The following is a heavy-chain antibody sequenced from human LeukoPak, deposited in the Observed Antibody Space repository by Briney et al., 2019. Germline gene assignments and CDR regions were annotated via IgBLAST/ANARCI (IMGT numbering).Heavy chain of an antibody. V-gene: IGHV4-39*07. CDR3: VSLLFGGAGRGN. J-gene: IGHJ4*02. CDR2: IYSNGDT. D-gene: IGHD3-3*01. Sequence: PSETLSLTCTVSGGPITRSAYYWVWVRQSPGRGLEWLGSIYSNGDTYYNPSFESRVTIAIETSKNQFSLKMTSVTAADTAVYYCVSLLFGGAGRGNWGQGSLVTVSS. CDR1: GGPITRSAYY.